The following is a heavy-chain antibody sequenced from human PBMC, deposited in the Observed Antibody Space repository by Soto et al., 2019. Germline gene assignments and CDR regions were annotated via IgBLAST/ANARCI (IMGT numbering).Heavy chain of an antibody. V-gene: IGHV3-11*01. D-gene: IGHD3-16*01. CDR1: GFTFSDYY. J-gene: IGHJ4*02. CDR3: ARDHGGGGLALEY. Sequence: QVHLEESGGGLVKPGGSLRLSCTASGFTFSDYYMSWIRQAPGKGLEWISDISDSGRITHHADSVEGRFTISRDNAKDSLYLQLNNLGPEDSAIYYCARDHGGGGLALEYWGQGTLVSVSS. CDR2: ISDSGRIT.